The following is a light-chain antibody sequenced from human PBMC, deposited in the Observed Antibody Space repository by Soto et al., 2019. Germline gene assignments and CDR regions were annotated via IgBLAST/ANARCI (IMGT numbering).Light chain of an antibody. V-gene: IGKV1-27*01. CDR2: AAS. J-gene: IGKJ3*01. CDR3: QKYNSAPFT. CDR1: QGFSNY. Sequence: DIQMTQSPSPLSASVGDRVTITCRASQGFSNYLAWYQQKPGTVPKLLMYAASTLQSGDPPRFSGSGSGRDLTITISSLQPEDVATYYCQKYNSAPFTFVPGTKVDI.